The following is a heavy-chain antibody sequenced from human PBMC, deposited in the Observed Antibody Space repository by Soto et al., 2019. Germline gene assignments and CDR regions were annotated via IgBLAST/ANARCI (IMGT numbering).Heavy chain of an antibody. CDR3: TTDAPYYDQVGYYFDY. CDR2: IKSKTDGGTT. CDR1: GFTFSNAW. D-gene: IGHD3-3*01. Sequence: PGGSLRLSCAASGFTFSNAWMSWVRRAPGKGLEWVGRIKSKTDGGTTDYAAPVKGRFTISRDDSKNTLYLQMNSLKTEDTAVYYCTTDAPYYDQVGYYFDYWGQGTLVTVSS. J-gene: IGHJ4*02. V-gene: IGHV3-15*01.